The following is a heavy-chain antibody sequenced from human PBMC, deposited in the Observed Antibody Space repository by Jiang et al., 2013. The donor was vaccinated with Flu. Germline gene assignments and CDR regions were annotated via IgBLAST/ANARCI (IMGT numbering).Heavy chain of an antibody. J-gene: IGHJ3*02. Sequence: TNYNPSLKSRVTISVDTSKNQFSLKLSSVTAADTAVYYCARDGRGAMVRLRAFDIWGQGTMVTVSS. CDR2: T. CDR3: ARDGRGAMVRLRAFDI. V-gene: IGHV4-59*01. D-gene: IGHD3-10*01.